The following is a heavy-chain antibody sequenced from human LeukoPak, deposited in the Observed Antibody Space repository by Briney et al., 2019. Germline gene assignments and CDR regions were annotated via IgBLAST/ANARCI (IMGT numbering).Heavy chain of an antibody. J-gene: IGHJ4*02. V-gene: IGHV4-31*03. Sequence: QTSETLSLTCTVSGGSISSGGYYWSWIRQHPGKGLEWIGYIYYSGSTYYNPSLKSRVTISVDTSKNQFSLKLSSVTAADTAVYYCARVPRGGYYYFDYWGQGTLVTVSS. CDR2: IYYSGST. CDR3: ARVPRGGYYYFDY. CDR1: GGSISSGGYY. D-gene: IGHD3-22*01.